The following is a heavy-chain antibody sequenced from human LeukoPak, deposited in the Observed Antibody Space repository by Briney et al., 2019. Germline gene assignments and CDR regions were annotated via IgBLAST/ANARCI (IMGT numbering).Heavy chain of an antibody. J-gene: IGHJ4*02. CDR3: AREGGGYSYGQFDY. V-gene: IGHV3-21*01. CDR1: GFTFSSYS. CDR2: ISSSSSYI. D-gene: IGHD5-18*01. Sequence: GGSLRLSCAASGFTFSSYSMNWVRQAPGKGLEWVSSISSSSSYIYYADSVKGRFTISRDNAKNSLYLQVNSLRAEDTAVYYCAREGGGYSYGQFDYWGQGTLVTVSS.